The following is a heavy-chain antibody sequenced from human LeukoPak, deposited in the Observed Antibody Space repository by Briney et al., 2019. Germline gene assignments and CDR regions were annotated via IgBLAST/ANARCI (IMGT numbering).Heavy chain of an antibody. V-gene: IGHV3-23*01. J-gene: IGHJ4*02. CDR2: ISGSGDST. CDR3: AKDKEYSSSSFFGRTDY. D-gene: IGHD6-6*01. CDR1: GFTFSSYS. Sequence: GSLTLSCAASGFTFSSYSMSWVRQAPGKGLEWFAAISGSGDSTYYADADSVQGRFTISRDNSKNTLYLQMNSLSAEDTAVYYCAKDKEYSSSSFFGRTDYWGQGILVTVSS.